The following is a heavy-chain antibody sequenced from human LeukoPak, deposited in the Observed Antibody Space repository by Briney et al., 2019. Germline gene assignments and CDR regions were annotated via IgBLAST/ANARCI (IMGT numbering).Heavy chain of an antibody. D-gene: IGHD3-22*01. CDR3: ARQSYDSSGSTYYFDY. J-gene: IGHJ4*02. Sequence: SSETLSLTCSVSGGSISSGSYYWSWIRQPAGKGLEWIGRIYTSGSTYYNPSLKSRVTISVDTSKNQFSLKLSSVTAADTAVYYCARQSYDSSGSTYYFDYWGQGTLVTVSS. CDR2: IYTSGST. CDR1: GGSISSGSYY. V-gene: IGHV4-61*02.